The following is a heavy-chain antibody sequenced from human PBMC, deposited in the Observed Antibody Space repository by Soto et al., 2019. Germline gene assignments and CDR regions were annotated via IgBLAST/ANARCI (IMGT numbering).Heavy chain of an antibody. D-gene: IGHD2-21*02. Sequence: QVQLVQSGAEEKKPGASVKVSCKASGYTFTSYAMHWVRQAPGQRLEWMGWINAGNGNTKYSQKFQGRVTITRDTSASTAYMELRSLRSEGTAVYFCARSIVVVTALNYWGQGTPVTVSS. CDR3: ARSIVVVTALNY. J-gene: IGHJ4*02. CDR2: INAGNGNT. V-gene: IGHV1-3*05. CDR1: GYTFTSYA.